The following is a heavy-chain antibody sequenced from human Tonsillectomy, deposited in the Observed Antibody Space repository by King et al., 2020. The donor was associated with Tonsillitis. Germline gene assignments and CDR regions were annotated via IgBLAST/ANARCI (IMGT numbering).Heavy chain of an antibody. CDR3: ARDADTATVIERYFDY. D-gene: IGHD5-18*01. V-gene: IGHV3-21*01. CDR1: GFTFSSYS. CDR2: ISRSRSYI. Sequence: DVQLVESGGGLVKPGGSLRLSCAASGFTFSSYSMNWVRQAPGKGLEWVSCISRSRSYIEYADSVKGRFTISRDNAKNSLYLQMNSLRAEDTAVYYCARDADTATVIERYFDYWGQGTLVTVSS. J-gene: IGHJ4*02.